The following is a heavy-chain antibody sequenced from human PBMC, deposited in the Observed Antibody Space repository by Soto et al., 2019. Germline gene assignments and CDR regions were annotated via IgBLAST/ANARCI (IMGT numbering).Heavy chain of an antibody. J-gene: IGHJ6*02. Sequence: GSLRLSCAASGFGLNNYMMNWVRHAPGKGLEWIADISTNGRSKSYAASVRGRFTISRDNTKNSMYLQMNSLRDDDTAVYYCVRDRDLRDYYGMDVWGQGTTVTVSS. CDR2: ISTNGRSK. D-gene: IGHD3-10*01. V-gene: IGHV3-48*02. CDR3: VRDRDLRDYYGMDV. CDR1: GFGLNNYM.